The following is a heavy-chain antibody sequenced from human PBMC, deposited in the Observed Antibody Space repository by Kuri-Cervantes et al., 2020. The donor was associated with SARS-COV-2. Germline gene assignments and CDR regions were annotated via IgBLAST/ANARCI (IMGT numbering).Heavy chain of an antibody. CDR3: ARERGRDCSGGSCYFDY. CDR1: GGSFSCYY. CDR2: IYYSEST. J-gene: IGHJ4*02. Sequence: SETLSLTCAVQGGSFSCYYWSWIRQPPGKGLEWIGYIYYSESTNYNPSLKGRVTISVDTSKNQFSLKLSSVTAADTAVYYCARERGRDCSGGSCYFDYWGQGTLVTVSS. D-gene: IGHD2-15*01. V-gene: IGHV4-59*01.